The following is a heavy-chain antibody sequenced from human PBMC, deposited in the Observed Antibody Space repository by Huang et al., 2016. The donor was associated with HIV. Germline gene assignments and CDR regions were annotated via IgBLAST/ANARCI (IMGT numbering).Heavy chain of an antibody. CDR2: INHSRST. V-gene: IGHV4-34*01. CDR1: GGSFNGYY. D-gene: IGHD3-10*01. Sequence: QVHLQQWGAGLLKPSETLSLTCAVYGGSFNGYYWSWIRQPPGKGMEWIGEINHSRSTNCNPSLKSRVTVSVDTSKKQFSRKLRSVTAADTAVYYCARAGRGVISMVRGVINYFDYWGQGTLVTVSS. CDR3: ARAGRGVISMVRGVINYFDY. J-gene: IGHJ4*02.